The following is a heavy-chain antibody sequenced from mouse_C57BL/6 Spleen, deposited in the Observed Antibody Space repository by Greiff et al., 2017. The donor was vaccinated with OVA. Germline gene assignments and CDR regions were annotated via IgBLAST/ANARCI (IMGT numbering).Heavy chain of an antibody. V-gene: IGHV1-52*01. D-gene: IGHD1-1*01. CDR2: IDPSDSET. J-gene: IGHJ3*01. CDR1: GYTFTSYW. Sequence: QVQLQQPGAELVRPGSSVKLSCKASGYTFTSYWMHWVKQRPIQGLEWIGNIDPSDSETHYNQKFKDKATLTVDKSSSTAYMQLGSLTSEDSAVYYCARESSLLPFAYWGQGTLVTVSA. CDR3: ARESSLLPFAY.